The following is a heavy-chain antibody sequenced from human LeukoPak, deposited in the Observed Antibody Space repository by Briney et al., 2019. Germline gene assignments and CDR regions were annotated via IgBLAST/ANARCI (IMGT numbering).Heavy chain of an antibody. CDR3: ASVADSGGFDY. CDR2: IYYSGST. V-gene: IGHV4-59*08. CDR1: GGSISSYY. Sequence: SETLSLTCTVSGGSISSYYWSWIRQPPGKGLEWIGYIYYSGSTNYNPSLKSRVTISVDTSKNQFSLKLSSVTAADTAVYYCASVADSGGFDYWGQGTLVTVSS. J-gene: IGHJ4*02. D-gene: IGHD2-15*01.